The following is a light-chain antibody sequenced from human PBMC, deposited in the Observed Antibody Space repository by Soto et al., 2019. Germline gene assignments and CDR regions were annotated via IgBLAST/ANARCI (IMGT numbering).Light chain of an antibody. V-gene: IGLV2-11*01. Sequence: QSALTQPRSVSGSPGQSVTISCTGTSSDVGGYNFVSWYQQPPGKAPKVMIYDVRKRPSGVPDRFSGSKSGNTASLTISGLQADDESDYYCCSYAGYYTLVFGGGTKLTVL. CDR2: DVR. J-gene: IGLJ2*01. CDR1: SSDVGGYNF. CDR3: CSYAGYYTLV.